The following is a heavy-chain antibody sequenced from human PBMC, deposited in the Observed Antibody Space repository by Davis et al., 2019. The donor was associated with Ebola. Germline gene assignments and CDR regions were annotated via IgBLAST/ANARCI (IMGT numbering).Heavy chain of an antibody. CDR2: ISGSGART. CDR1: GFTFYRYE. V-gene: IGHV3-23*01. D-gene: IGHD6-19*01. J-gene: IGHJ4*02. Sequence: GGSLRLSCAASGFTFYRYEMNWVRQAPGKGLEWVSGISGSGARTFYANSVKGRFSISRDNYKDTLYLEINSLRAEDTAVYHCAKDMRSAVPGTPDYWGPGTRVTVSS. CDR3: AKDMRSAVPGTPDY.